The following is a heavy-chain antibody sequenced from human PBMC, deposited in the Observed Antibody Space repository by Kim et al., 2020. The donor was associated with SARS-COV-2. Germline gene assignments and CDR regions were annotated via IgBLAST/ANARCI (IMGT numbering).Heavy chain of an antibody. J-gene: IGHJ6*02. V-gene: IGHV3-21*06. D-gene: IGHD6-13*01. CDR2: ISSSGAYL. CDR1: RFTFSSSA. CDR3: ARTVTAAAGDYYYYSMDV. Sequence: GGSLRLSCVASRFTFSSSAMTWVRQAPGKGLEWVSSISSSGAYLYYSDSVKGRFTISRDNVKNSLYPQMSSLRAGDTAVYYCARTVTAAAGDYYYYSMDVWGQGSSVTVSS.